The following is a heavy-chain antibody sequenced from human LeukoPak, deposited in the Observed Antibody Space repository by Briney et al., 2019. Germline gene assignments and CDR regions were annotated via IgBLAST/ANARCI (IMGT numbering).Heavy chain of an antibody. CDR3: ARDHLDIVATERGSGYGY. CDR1: GGTFSSYA. CDR2: IIPIFGTA. D-gene: IGHD5-12*01. Sequence: ASVKVSCKASGGTFSSYAISWVRQAPGQGLEWMGGIIPIFGTANYAQKFQGRVTITADESTSTAYMELSSLRSEDTAVYYCARDHLDIVATERGSGYGYWGQGTLVTVSS. V-gene: IGHV1-69*13. J-gene: IGHJ4*02.